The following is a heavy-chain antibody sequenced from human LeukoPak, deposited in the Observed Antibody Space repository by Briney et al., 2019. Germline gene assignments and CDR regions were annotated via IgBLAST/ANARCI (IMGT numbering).Heavy chain of an antibody. CDR1: GDSISRYY. J-gene: IGHJ4*02. CDR3: ARGSGSATPLPFDY. CDR2: MYYSGST. V-gene: IGHV4-59*01. D-gene: IGHD1-26*01. Sequence: PSETLSLTCTVSGDSISRYYWSWIRRPPGKGLEWIGYMYYSGSTKYNPSLRSRVTISVDASNNQVSLKLSSVNAADTAVYYCARGSGSATPLPFDYWGQGTLVTVSS.